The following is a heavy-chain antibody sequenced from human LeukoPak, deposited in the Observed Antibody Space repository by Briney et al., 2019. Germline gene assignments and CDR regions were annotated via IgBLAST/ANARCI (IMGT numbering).Heavy chain of an antibody. J-gene: IGHJ4*02. CDR1: GFAFTSYG. Sequence: GGSLRLSCAASGFAFTSYGMSWVRQAPGKGLEWVSGISDSGAYTYYADSVKGRFTISRDNSNNTVYVQMNSLRVEDTAVYYCARDRGAASGLGDYWGQGTLVTVSS. D-gene: IGHD6-13*01. V-gene: IGHV3-23*01. CDR2: ISDSGAYT. CDR3: ARDRGAASGLGDY.